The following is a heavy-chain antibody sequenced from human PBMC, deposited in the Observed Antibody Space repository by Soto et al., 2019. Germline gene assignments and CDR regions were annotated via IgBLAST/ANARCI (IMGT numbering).Heavy chain of an antibody. J-gene: IGHJ5*02. V-gene: IGHV1-8*01. CDR2: MNPNSGNT. D-gene: IGHD3-16*02. CDR3: ARGIRLIIVGDWFDP. CDR1: GYTFTSYD. Sequence: ASVKVSCKASGYTFTSYDINWVRQATGQGLEWMGWMNPNSGNTGYAQKFQGRVTMTRNTSISTAYMELSSLRSEDTAVYYCARGIRLIIVGDWFDPWGQGTLVTVSS.